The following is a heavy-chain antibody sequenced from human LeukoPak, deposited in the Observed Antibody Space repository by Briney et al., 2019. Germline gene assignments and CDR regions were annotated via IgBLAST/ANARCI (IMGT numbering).Heavy chain of an antibody. CDR1: GGSFSGYH. J-gene: IGHJ6*02. V-gene: IGHV4-34*01. D-gene: IGHD1-1*01. CDR3: ARALWNRAPYGMDV. CDR2: IGHDGST. Sequence: SETLSLTCAVYGGSFSGYHWSWIRQPPGRGLEWIGDIGHDGSTNYDPSLKGRLTISIDTSKNQFSLKLSSVAAADTAVYYCARALWNRAPYGMDVWGQGTTVTVSS.